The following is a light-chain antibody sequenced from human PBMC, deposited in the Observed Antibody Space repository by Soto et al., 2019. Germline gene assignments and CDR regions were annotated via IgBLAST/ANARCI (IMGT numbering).Light chain of an antibody. V-gene: IGLV2-8*01. CDR2: EVT. J-gene: IGLJ1*01. CDR1: SSNIGGNS. Sequence: QSVMSQPPSVSAAPGQRVTISCSGSSSNIGGNSVSWYQQHPGKAPKLMIYEVTIRPSGVSDRFSGSKSGNTASLTVSGLQAEDEADYYCSSYTGGNPSYVFGTGTKLTVL. CDR3: SSYTGGNPSYV.